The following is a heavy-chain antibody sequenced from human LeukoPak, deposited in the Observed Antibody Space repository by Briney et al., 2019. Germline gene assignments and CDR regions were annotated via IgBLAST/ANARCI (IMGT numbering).Heavy chain of an antibody. V-gene: IGHV4-34*01. Sequence: MTSETLSLTCAVYGGSFSGYYWSWIRQPSGKGLEWIGEINHSGSTNYNPSLKSRVTISVDTSKNQFSLKLSSVTAADTAVYYCARGGRVWYSGSSYYFDYWGQGTLVTVSS. J-gene: IGHJ4*02. D-gene: IGHD1-26*01. CDR3: ARGGRVWYSGSSYYFDY. CDR2: INHSGST. CDR1: GGSFSGYY.